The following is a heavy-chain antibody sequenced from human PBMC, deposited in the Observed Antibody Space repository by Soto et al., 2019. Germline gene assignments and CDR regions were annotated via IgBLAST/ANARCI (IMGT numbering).Heavy chain of an antibody. CDR2: IGKSATSA. CDR3: VRVRCEMNGQYIDY. J-gene: IGHJ4*02. V-gene: IGHV3-11*05. Sequence: QVQLEESGGGLVKPGGSLRLSCAASGFTFSAYYMSWIRQAPGKGLEYISYIGKSATSAHYADSVKGRFTISRVNAKNSLYLQINTLRAEDTAVYYCVRVRCEMNGQYIDYWGQEALVTVSS. D-gene: IGHD2-8*01. CDR1: GFTFSAYY.